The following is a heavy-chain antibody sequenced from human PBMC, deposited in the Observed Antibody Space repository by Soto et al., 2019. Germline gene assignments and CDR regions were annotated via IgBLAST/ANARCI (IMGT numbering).Heavy chain of an antibody. Sequence: SETLSLTCTVSGGSISSYYWSWIRQPPGKGLEWIGYIYYSGSTNYNPSLKSRVTISVDTSKNQFSLKLSSVTAADTAVYYCARESSRDGYKEYYFDYWGQGTLVTVSS. CDR3: ARESSRDGYKEYYFDY. CDR1: GGSISSYY. J-gene: IGHJ4*02. D-gene: IGHD5-12*01. V-gene: IGHV4-59*01. CDR2: IYYSGST.